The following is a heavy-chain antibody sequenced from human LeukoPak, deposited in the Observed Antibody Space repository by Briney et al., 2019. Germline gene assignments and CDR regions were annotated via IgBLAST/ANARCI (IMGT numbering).Heavy chain of an antibody. D-gene: IGHD6-6*01. V-gene: IGHV3-74*01. CDR2: INSDGSWT. J-gene: IGHJ6*02. Sequence: PGGSLRLSCAASGSYWMHWVRQAPGKGLVWVSHINSDGSWTSYADSVKGRFTISKDNAKNSLYLQMNSLRAEDTAVYYCARGLSIAARYHYYYYGMDVWGQGTTVTVSS. CDR3: ARGLSIAARYHYYYYGMDV. CDR1: GSYW.